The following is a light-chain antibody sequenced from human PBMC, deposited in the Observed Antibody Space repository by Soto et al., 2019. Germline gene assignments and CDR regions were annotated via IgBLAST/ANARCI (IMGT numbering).Light chain of an antibody. CDR1: QFIGSR. CDR2: KAS. V-gene: IGKV1-5*03. Sequence: DVQMTQSPSTLSASLGDRVTIPCRASQFIGSRLAWFQQKPGQAPNVLVSKASTLESEVPTRCSGSGSGTEFTLTISSLQPEDFGTYYCQQYDTHSTFGGGTKVEI. CDR3: QQYDTHST. J-gene: IGKJ4*01.